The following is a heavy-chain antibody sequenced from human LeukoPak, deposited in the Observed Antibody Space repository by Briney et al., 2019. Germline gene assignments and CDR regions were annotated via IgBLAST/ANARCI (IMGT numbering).Heavy chain of an antibody. V-gene: IGHV3-30*18. D-gene: IGHD3-10*01. J-gene: IGHJ6*02. CDR2: ISYDGGNK. CDR3: AKEDYYGSGSFDYYYGMDV. Sequence: GGSLRLSCAASGFTFSSYGMHWVRQAPGKGLEWVAVISYDGGNKYYADSVKGRFTISRDNSKNTLYLQMNSLRAEDTAVYYCAKEDYYGSGSFDYYYGMDVWGQGTTVTVSS. CDR1: GFTFSSYG.